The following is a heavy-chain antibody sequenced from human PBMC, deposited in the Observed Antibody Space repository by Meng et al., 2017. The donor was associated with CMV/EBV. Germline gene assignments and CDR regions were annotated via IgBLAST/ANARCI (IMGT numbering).Heavy chain of an antibody. CDR3: AKGGYYDSSGPLPSFDY. Sequence: GESLKISCAASGFTFSSYEMNWVRQAPGKGLEWVSYISSSGSTIYYADSVKGRFTISRDSAKNSLYLQMNSLRAEDTAVYYCAKGGYYDSSGPLPSFDYWGQGTLVTVSS. J-gene: IGHJ4*02. D-gene: IGHD3-22*01. V-gene: IGHV3-48*03. CDR1: GFTFSSYE. CDR2: ISSSGSTI.